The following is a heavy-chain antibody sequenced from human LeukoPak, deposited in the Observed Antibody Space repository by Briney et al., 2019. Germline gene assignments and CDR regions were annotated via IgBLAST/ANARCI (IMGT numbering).Heavy chain of an antibody. CDR1: GDSISDYY. CDR3: VRRVRYFGQNDY. Sequence: SETLSPTCTVSGDSISDYYWSWIRQPPGKGLEWVAYLYYSGSTVYNPSLKSRVTISVDTSKKQISLKLSSVTDADSAVYYCVRRVRYFGQNDYWGQGTLVTVSS. V-gene: IGHV4-59*08. D-gene: IGHD3-9*01. J-gene: IGHJ4*02. CDR2: LYYSGST.